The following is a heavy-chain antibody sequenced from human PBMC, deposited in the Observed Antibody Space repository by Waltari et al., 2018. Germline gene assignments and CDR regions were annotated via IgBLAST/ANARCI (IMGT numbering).Heavy chain of an antibody. Sequence: EVQLVESGGGLIQPGGSLRLSCAASGFTVSSTYMSWVRQAPGKGLEWVSVIYSGGSTYYADSVKGRFTISRDNSKNTLYLQMNSLRAEDTAVYYCASYCTGGVCPITYGMDVWGQGTTVTVSS. CDR2: IYSGGST. V-gene: IGHV3-53*01. CDR3: ASYCTGGVCPITYGMDV. CDR1: GFTVSSTY. D-gene: IGHD2-8*02. J-gene: IGHJ6*02.